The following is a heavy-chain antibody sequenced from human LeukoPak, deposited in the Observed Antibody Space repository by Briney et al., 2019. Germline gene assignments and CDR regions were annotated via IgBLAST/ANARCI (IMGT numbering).Heavy chain of an antibody. CDR2: INWNGGST. J-gene: IGHJ4*02. V-gene: IGHV3-20*04. CDR1: GLTFDDYG. CDR3: ARASRHYYDSSGYYVVAYFDY. D-gene: IGHD3-22*01. Sequence: PGGSLRLSCAASGLTFDDYGMSWVRHAPGKGLEWVSGINWNGGSTGYADSVKGRFTISRDNAKNSLYLQMNSLRAEDTALYYCARASRHYYDSSGYYVVAYFDYWGQGTLVTVSS.